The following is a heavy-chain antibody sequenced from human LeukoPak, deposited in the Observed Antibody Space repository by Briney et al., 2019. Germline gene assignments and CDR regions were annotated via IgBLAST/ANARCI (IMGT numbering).Heavy chain of an antibody. CDR3: ARDRGSYYVDY. Sequence: SETLSLTCTVSGRSISSYYWSWVRQPPGKGLEWIGYIYYSGSTNYNPSLKGRVTISVDTSKNQFSLKLSSVTAADTAVYYCARDRGSYYVDYWGQGTLVTVSS. V-gene: IGHV4-59*01. D-gene: IGHD1-26*01. CDR2: IYYSGST. CDR1: GRSISSYY. J-gene: IGHJ4*02.